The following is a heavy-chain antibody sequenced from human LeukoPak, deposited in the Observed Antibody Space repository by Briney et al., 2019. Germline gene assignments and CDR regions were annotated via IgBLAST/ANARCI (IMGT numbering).Heavy chain of an antibody. CDR3: ARGGRYYGSGSYQVDY. CDR2: IYYGGCT. J-gene: IGHJ4*02. Sequence: PSETLSLTCTVSGGSITTYYWSWIRQPQGKGLEWIAFIYYGGCTNYNPSLKSRVAISLDTSKNQFSLRLTSVTAADTAVYYCARGGRYYGSGSYQVDYWGQGTLVTVSS. CDR1: GGSITTYY. V-gene: IGHV4-59*08. D-gene: IGHD3-10*01.